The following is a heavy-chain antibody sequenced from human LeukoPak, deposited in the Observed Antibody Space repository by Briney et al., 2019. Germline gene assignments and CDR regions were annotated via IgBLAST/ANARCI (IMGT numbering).Heavy chain of an antibody. CDR3: ASGDYITMIEGEDAFDI. CDR1: GGSISSYY. J-gene: IGHJ3*02. Sequence: SETLSLTCTVSGGSISSYYWSWIRQPPGKELEWIGYIYHSGSTNYNPSLKSRVTISVDTSKNQFSLKLSSVTAADTAVYYCASGDYITMIEGEDAFDIWGQGTMVTVSS. D-gene: IGHD3-22*01. CDR2: IYHSGST. V-gene: IGHV4-59*01.